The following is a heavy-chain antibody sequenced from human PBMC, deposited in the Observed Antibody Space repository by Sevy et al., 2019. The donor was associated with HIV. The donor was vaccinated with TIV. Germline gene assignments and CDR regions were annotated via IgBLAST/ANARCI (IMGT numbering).Heavy chain of an antibody. D-gene: IGHD2-21*01. CDR2: IKYDGSNK. CDR3: VKEGGGEGGDH. J-gene: IGHJ4*02. Sequence: GGSLRLSCAASGFSFSSYGMHWVRQAPGKGLEWMSYIKYDGSNKDYGDSVKGRFTISRDNSKNTLYLQMNSLRVEDTAVFYCVKEGGGEGGDHWGQGTLVTVSS. CDR1: GFSFSSYG. V-gene: IGHV3-30*02.